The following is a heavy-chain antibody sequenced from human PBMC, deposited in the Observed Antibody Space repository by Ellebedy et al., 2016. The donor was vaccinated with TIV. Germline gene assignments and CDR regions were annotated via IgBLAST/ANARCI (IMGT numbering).Heavy chain of an antibody. D-gene: IGHD1-26*01. Sequence: GESLKISCAASGFTFSTYVMNWVRQAPGKGLEWIAYINTSSTATHYTDSVRGRFTISRDDAKDSLYLQMNSLRAEDTAVYYCAREVGGSGLFDYWGQGTLVTVSS. CDR2: INTSSTAT. CDR3: AREVGGSGLFDY. CDR1: GFTFSTYV. V-gene: IGHV3-48*04. J-gene: IGHJ4*02.